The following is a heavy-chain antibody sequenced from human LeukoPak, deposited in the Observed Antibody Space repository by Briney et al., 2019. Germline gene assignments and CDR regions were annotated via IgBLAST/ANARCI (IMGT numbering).Heavy chain of an antibody. CDR2: IYDSGST. Sequence: PSETLSLTCAVSGGSISSGDYSWSWIRQPPGKGLEWIGYIYDSGSTYYNPSLKSRVTISVDTSKNQFSLKLSSVTAADTAVYYCVAGGKRPYYFDYWGQGTLVTVSS. D-gene: IGHD2-15*01. CDR3: VAGGKRPYYFDY. V-gene: IGHV4-30-2*02. CDR1: GGSISSGDYS. J-gene: IGHJ4*02.